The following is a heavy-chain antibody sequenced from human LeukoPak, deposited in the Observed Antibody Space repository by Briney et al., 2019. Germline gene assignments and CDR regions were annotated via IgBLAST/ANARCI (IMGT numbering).Heavy chain of an antibody. J-gene: IGHJ4*02. CDR3: ARHKSVSIAVAEVVFDF. CDR2: IYYSGST. V-gene: IGHV4-59*08. D-gene: IGHD6-19*01. Sequence: SETLSLTCTVSGGSISSYYWSWIRQPPGKGLEWIGYIYYSGSTNYNPSLKSRVTISVDTSKDQFSLRLSSVTAADTAVYYCARHKSVSIAVAEVVFDFWGQGTLVTVSS. CDR1: GGSISSYY.